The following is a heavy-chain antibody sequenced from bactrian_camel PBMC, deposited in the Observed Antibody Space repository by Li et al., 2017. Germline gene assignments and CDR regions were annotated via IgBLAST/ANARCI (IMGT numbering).Heavy chain of an antibody. J-gene: IGHJ6*01. CDR3: VTEAGTSWLGKDFHF. V-gene: IGHV3S1*01. D-gene: IGHD6*01. Sequence: HVQLVESGGGLVHPGGSLRLSCAMSGFTFSSYTMYWVRQAPGKGLEWVSSISSGGSRTRYADSVKGRFTISRDNAKNTVYLQMNSLKSGDTGLYHCVTEAGTSWLGKDFHFWGQGTQVTVS. CDR2: ISSGGSRT. CDR1: GFTFSSYT.